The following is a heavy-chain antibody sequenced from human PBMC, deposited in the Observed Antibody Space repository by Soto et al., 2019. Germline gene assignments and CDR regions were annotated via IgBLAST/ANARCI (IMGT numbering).Heavy chain of an antibody. CDR1: GGSFSGYY. CDR2: INHSGST. V-gene: IGHV4-34*01. Sequence: QVQLQQWGAGLLKPSETLSLTCAVYGGSFSGYYWSWIRQPPGKGLEWIGEINHSGSTNYNPSLKSRVTISVDTPKNQFSLKLSSVTAADTAVYYCARGRHIVVVPAAIWFDPWGQGTLVTVSS. CDR3: ARGRHIVVVPAAIWFDP. J-gene: IGHJ5*02. D-gene: IGHD2-2*01.